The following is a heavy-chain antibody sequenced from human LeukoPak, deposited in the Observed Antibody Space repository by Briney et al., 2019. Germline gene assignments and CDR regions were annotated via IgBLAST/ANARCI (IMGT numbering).Heavy chain of an antibody. J-gene: IGHJ6*03. CDR2: INHSGST. D-gene: IGHD2-15*01. CDR3: ASSSVVAPWVSPNYYYYYYMDV. Sequence: SETLSLTCAVYGGSFSGYYWSWIRQPPGKGLEWIGEINHSGSTNYNPSLKSRVTISVDTSKNQFSLKPSSVTAADTAVYYCASSSVVAPWVSPNYYYYYYMDVWGKGTTVTISS. CDR1: GGSFSGYY. V-gene: IGHV4-34*01.